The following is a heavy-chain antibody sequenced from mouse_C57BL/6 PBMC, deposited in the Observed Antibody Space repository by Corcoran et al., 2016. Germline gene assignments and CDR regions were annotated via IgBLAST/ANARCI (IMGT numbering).Heavy chain of an antibody. CDR1: GFSLSTSGMG. Sequence: QVTLKESGPGILQSSPTLSLTCSFSGFSLSTSGMGVSWIRQPSGKGLEWLAHIYWDDDKRYNPSLKSRLTISKDTSRNQVFLKITSVDTADTATYYCARMYYGSSYGYWGQGTTLTVSS. V-gene: IGHV8-12*01. CDR2: IYWDDDK. J-gene: IGHJ2*01. D-gene: IGHD1-1*01. CDR3: ARMYYGSSYGY.